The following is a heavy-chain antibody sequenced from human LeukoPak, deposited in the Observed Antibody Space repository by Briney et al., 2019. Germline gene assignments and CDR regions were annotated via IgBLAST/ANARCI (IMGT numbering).Heavy chain of an antibody. CDR3: ARVGSSSWYLGGYYYYMDV. Sequence: GGSVKVSCKASGYTFTSYDINWVRQATGQGLEWMGWMNPNSGNTGYAQKFQGRVTMTRNTSISTAYMELSSLRSEDTAVYYCARVGSSSWYLGGYYYYMDVWGKGTTVTISS. D-gene: IGHD6-13*01. CDR1: GYTFTSYD. J-gene: IGHJ6*03. V-gene: IGHV1-8*01. CDR2: MNPNSGNT.